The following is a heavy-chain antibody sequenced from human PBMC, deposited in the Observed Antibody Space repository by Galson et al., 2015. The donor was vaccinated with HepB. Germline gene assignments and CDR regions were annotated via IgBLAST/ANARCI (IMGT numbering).Heavy chain of an antibody. D-gene: IGHD1-26*01. CDR1: GFTFSSYS. J-gene: IGHJ6*03. Sequence: SLRLSCAASGFTFSSYSMNWVRQAPGKGLEWVSYISRSSSTIYYADSVRGRFTISRDNAKNSLLLQMNSLRVEDTAVYYCARDGGSYSNYYYFYMDVWGKGTTVTVSS. V-gene: IGHV3-48*01. CDR3: ARDGGSYSNYYYFYMDV. CDR2: ISRSSSTI.